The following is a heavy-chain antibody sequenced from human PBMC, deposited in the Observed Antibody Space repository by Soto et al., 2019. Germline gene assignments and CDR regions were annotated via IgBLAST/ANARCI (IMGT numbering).Heavy chain of an antibody. Sequence: PSETLSLTCAVYGGSFSGYYWSWIRQPPGKGLEWIGEINHSGSTNYNPSLKSRVTISVDTSKNQFSLKLSSVTAADTAVYYCARYYRFWSPNFYYYYYGMDVWGQGTTVTVSS. CDR1: GGSFSGYY. V-gene: IGHV4-34*01. D-gene: IGHD3-3*01. CDR3: ARYYRFWSPNFYYYYYGMDV. CDR2: INHSGST. J-gene: IGHJ6*02.